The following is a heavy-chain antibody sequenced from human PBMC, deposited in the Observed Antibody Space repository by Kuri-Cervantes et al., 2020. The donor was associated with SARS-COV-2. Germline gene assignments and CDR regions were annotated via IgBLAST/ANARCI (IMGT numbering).Heavy chain of an antibody. CDR3: ARVDYAGNYYYYGMDV. D-gene: IGHD4-17*01. CDR2: IYYSGST. J-gene: IGHJ6*02. V-gene: IGHV4-31*02. CDR1: GGSISSGGYY. Sequence: LSCTVSGGSISSGGYYWSWIRQHPGKGLEWIGYIYYSGSTYYNPSLKSRVTISVDTSKNQFSLKLTSVTAADTAVYYCARVDYAGNYYYYGMDVWGQGTTVTVSS.